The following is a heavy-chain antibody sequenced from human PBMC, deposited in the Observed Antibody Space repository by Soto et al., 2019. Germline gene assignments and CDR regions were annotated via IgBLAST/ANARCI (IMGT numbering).Heavy chain of an antibody. J-gene: IGHJ5*02. CDR3: ARDVPDCDCVS. V-gene: IGHV1-18*01. D-gene: IGHD2-21*02. Sequence: ASVKVSCKASGYTFTSYGISWVRQAPGQGLEWMGWISAYNDNTNYAQKLQGRVTMTTDTSTSTAYMELRSLRCDDTAVYYCARDVPDCDCVSWGQGTLVTFPS. CDR1: GYTFTSYG. CDR2: ISAYNDNT.